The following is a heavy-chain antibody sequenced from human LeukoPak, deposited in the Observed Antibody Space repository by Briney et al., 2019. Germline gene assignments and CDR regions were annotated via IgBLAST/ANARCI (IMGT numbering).Heavy chain of an antibody. J-gene: IGHJ3*02. CDR3: ARGLGYDFWSGYYSAFDI. D-gene: IGHD3-3*01. Sequence: PSQTLSLTCTVSGGSISSGSYHWSWIRQPAGKGLEWIGRIYTSGSTNYNPSLKSRVTISVDTSKNQFSLKLSSVTAADTAVYYCARGLGYDFWSGYYSAFDIWGQGTMVTVSS. CDR2: IYTSGST. V-gene: IGHV4-61*02. CDR1: GGSISSGSYH.